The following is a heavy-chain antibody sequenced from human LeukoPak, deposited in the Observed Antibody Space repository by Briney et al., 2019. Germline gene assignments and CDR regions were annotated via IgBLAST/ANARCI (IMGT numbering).Heavy chain of an antibody. CDR1: GGSTSGRY. V-gene: IGHV4-59*11. CDR3: ARLVNYGYSDN. CDR2: IHYDGRT. D-gene: IGHD3-22*01. Sequence: SETLSLSCTVSGGSTSGRYWTWIRQPPGKGLEWIGYIHYDGRTNYNPSFKSRVIISLDTSNNQFSLNLKSVTAADTAAYYCARLVNYGYSDNWGQGTLVTVSS. J-gene: IGHJ4*02.